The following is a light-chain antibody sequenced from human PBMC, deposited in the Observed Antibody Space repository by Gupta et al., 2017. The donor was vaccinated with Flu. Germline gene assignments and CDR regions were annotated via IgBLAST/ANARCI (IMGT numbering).Light chain of an antibody. V-gene: IGKV1-12*01. CDR1: HVVKTW. J-gene: IGKJ5*01. Sequence: VQMTQSPSFVSASVGDRVTITCRASHVVKTWLAWYQQKPGKAPKLLISAASILQSGVPSRFSGGGSGRDFTLTISSLQPDDFAIYYCQQADSFPRTFGPGTSLDMK. CDR2: AAS. CDR3: QQADSFPRT.